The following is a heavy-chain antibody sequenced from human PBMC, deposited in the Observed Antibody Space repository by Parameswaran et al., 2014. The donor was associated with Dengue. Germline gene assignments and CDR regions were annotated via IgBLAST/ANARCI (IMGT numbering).Heavy chain of an antibody. D-gene: IGHD3-16*01. V-gene: IGHV4-4*07. J-gene: IGHJ6*02. CDR2: IYTSGST. Sequence: WIRQPPGKGLEWIGRIYTSGSTNYNPSLKSRVTMSVDTSKNQFSLKLSSVTAADTAVYYCARGKNTFGERTYYYYYGMDVWGQGTTVTVSS. CDR3: ARGKNTFGERTYYYYYGMDV.